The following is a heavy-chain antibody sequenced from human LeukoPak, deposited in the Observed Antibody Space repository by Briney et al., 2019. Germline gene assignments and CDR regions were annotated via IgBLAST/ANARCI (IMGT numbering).Heavy chain of an antibody. CDR1: GYTFTSYG. CDR2: ISAYNGNT. D-gene: IGHD2-15*01. J-gene: IGHJ6*04. Sequence: GASVKVSCKASGYTFTSYGISWARQAPGQGLEWMGWISAYNGNTNYAQKLQGRVTMTTDTSTSTAYMELRSLRSDDTAVYYCARDHGRRSAGYYYGMDVWGKGTTVTVSS. CDR3: ARDHGRRSAGYYYGMDV. V-gene: IGHV1-18*04.